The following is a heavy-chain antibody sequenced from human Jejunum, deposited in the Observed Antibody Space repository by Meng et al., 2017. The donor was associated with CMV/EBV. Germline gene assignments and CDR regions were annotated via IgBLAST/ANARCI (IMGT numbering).Heavy chain of an antibody. J-gene: IGHJ4*02. D-gene: IGHD3-9*01. CDR1: GGTLDRYA. CDR3: ASDWLEV. V-gene: IGHV1-69*04. Sequence: SVRAACKADGGTLDRYAGRGGRQAPGQGVEWTGTLTRLLDIAHDANKVQGRVTIGMDRSTNIIDTELSGLNSDDTAVYYCASDWLEVWGQGTLVTVSS. CDR2: LTRLLDIA.